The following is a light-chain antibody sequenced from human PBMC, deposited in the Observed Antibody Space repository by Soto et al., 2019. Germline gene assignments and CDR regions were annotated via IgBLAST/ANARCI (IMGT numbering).Light chain of an antibody. CDR1: QSVSSSY. J-gene: IGKJ2*01. CDR2: GAS. V-gene: IGKV3-20*01. Sequence: EIVLTQSPGTLSLSPGERATLSCRASQSVSSSYLAWYQQKPGQAPRLLIYGASSRATGIPDRFSGSGSGTDFTLTIRRLEPEDFAVYYCHQYGSSPSYTFGQGTKLEIK. CDR3: HQYGSSPSYT.